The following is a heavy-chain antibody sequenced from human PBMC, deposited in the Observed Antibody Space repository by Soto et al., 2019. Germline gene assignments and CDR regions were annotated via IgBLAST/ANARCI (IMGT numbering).Heavy chain of an antibody. CDR1: GFTFSEYG. V-gene: IGHV3-30*18. CDR2: ISYGGSHK. Sequence: RLSCTASGFTFSEYGIHWVRQAPGKGLEWVAVISYGGSHKYYAGSVKGRFTISRDDSKNTVYLQMNSLKTDDTAVYYCAKEMFPRTVLDSSSPWGDFWGRGSLVTVSS. J-gene: IGHJ4*02. D-gene: IGHD2-15*01. CDR3: AKEMFPRTVLDSSSPWGDF.